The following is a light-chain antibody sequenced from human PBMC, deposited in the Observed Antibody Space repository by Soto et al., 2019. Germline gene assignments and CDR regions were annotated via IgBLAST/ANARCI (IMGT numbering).Light chain of an antibody. CDR1: QSVSSY. V-gene: IGKV3-11*01. CDR3: QQRGNWPPARLT. CDR2: DAS. J-gene: IGKJ4*01. Sequence: EIVLTQSPATLSLSPGERATLSCRASQSVSSYLAWYQQKPGQAPRLLIYDASNRAAGVPARFSGSGSGTDFTLTISSLEPEDFAVYFCQQRGNWPPARLTFGGGTKVEIK.